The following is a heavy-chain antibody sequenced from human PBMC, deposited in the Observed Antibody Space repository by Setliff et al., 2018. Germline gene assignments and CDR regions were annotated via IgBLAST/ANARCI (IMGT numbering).Heavy chain of an antibody. V-gene: IGHV1-18*01. J-gene: IGHJ4*02. CDR3: ARTYCGGDCYPSPFDY. D-gene: IGHD2-21*02. CDR2: ISAYNGNT. CDR1: GYTFTSYG. Sequence: ASVKVSCKASGYTFTSYGISWVRQAPGQGLEWMGWISAYNGNTNYAQKLQGRVTMTTDTSTSTAYMELRSLRSDDTAVYYCARTYCGGDCYPSPFDYWGQGTLVTVS.